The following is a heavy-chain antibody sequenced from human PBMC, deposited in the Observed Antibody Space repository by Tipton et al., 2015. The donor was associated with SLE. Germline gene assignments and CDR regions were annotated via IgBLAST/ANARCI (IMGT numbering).Heavy chain of an antibody. CDR1: GGSIDYHY. D-gene: IGHD3-22*01. V-gene: IGHV4-59*11. CDR2: IHYSGKT. Sequence: TLSLTCTVSGGSIDYHYWSWIRQTPGKGLEYIGFIHYSGKTDSHPSLKSRVTMSVDTSKNQFSLRLSSVTAADTAVYYCARQAYYSSGYADYWGQGTLVTVSS. CDR3: ARQAYYSSGYADY. J-gene: IGHJ4*02.